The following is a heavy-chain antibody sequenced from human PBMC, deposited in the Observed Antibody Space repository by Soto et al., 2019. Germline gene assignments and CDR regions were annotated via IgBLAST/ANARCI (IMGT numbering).Heavy chain of an antibody. J-gene: IGHJ4*02. D-gene: IGHD4-17*01. Sequence: QVQLQESGPGLVKPSETLSLTCTVSGCSISSYYWSWIRQPPGKGLEWIGDIYYSGSTNYNPSLKSRVTISVDTSKNPFSLQLSSVTAADTAVYYCASLSGDYAFLDSEAYYFDYWGQGTLVTVSS. CDR1: GCSISSYY. CDR3: ASLSGDYAFLDSEAYYFDY. V-gene: IGHV4-59*08. CDR2: IYYSGST.